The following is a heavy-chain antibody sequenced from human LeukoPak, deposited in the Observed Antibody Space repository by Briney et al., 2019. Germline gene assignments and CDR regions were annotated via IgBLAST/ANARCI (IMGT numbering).Heavy chain of an antibody. CDR3: ATRDQSRTDIVPPDY. V-gene: IGHV4-4*02. Sequence: PSGTLSLTCAVSGVSISSNNWWTWVRQPPGKGLEWIGEIYHGGNTNYSPSLKTRVTISVDKSKNHLSLNLNSVTAADTAVYYCATRDQSRTDIVPPDYWGQGTLVTVSS. J-gene: IGHJ4*02. D-gene: IGHD5-24*01. CDR1: GVSISSNNW. CDR2: IYHGGNT.